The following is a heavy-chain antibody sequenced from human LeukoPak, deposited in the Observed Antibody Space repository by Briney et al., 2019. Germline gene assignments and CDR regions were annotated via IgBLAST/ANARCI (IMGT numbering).Heavy chain of an antibody. CDR2: IYYSGST. J-gene: IGHJ4*02. V-gene: IGHV4-59*01. D-gene: IGHD3-22*01. CDR3: ARVGYYDSSGAHDY. Sequence: SETLSLTCTVSGGSISSYYWSWIRQPPGKGLEWIGYIYYSGSTNYNPSLKSRVTISVDTSKNQFSLKLSSVTAADTAVYYCARVGYYDSSGAHDYWGQGTLVTVSS. CDR1: GGSISSYY.